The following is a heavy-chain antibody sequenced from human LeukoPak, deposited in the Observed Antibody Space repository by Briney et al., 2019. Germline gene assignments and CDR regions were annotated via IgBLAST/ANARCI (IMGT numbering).Heavy chain of an antibody. CDR2: IWDDGSNE. V-gene: IGHV3-33*01. Sequence: GALRLSCAASGFTFSNYGMHWVRQAPGKGLEWVAVIWDDGSNEYYADSVKGRFTIFRDNRRNTLYLQMNSLRAEDTAVYSCARDHSGTQDYWGQGTLVTVSS. D-gene: IGHD1-1*01. CDR1: GFTFSNYG. J-gene: IGHJ4*02. CDR3: ARDHSGTQDY.